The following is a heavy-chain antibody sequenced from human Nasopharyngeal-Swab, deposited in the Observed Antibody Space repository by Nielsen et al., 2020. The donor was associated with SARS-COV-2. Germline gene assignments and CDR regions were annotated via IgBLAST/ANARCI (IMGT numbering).Heavy chain of an antibody. CDR2: IDENGGIT. V-gene: IGHV3-74*01. D-gene: IGHD1-26*01. CDR3: TRDIGGKYGY. CDR1: GYTFSAYW. Sequence: GESLKISCAASGYTFSAYWMHWVRQVPGKGPLWVSRIDENGGITDYADSVRGRFTISRDNAKNTLFLQMNSLRGEDTAVYFCTRDIGGKYGYWGQGVLVTVSS. J-gene: IGHJ4*02.